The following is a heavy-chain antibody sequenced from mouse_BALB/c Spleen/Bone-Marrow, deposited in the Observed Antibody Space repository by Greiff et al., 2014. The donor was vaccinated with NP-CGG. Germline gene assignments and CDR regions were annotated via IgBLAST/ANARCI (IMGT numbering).Heavy chain of an antibody. V-gene: IGHV2-5-1*01. J-gene: IGHJ4*01. Sequence: VQLVESGPSLVQPAQSLSITCTVSGFSLTNYGVHWVRQSPGKGLEWLGVIWRDGGTDYSAPFKSRLSITKDNSKSQVFFKMNSLQADDTAIYYCAKSYYRYDGSLYAMDYWGQGTSVSVSS. CDR3: AKSYYRYDGSLYAMDY. CDR2: IWRDGGT. CDR1: GFSLTNYG. D-gene: IGHD2-14*01.